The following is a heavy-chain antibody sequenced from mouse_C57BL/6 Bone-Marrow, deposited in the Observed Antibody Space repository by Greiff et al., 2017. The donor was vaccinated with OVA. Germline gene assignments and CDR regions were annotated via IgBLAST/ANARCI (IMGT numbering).Heavy chain of an antibody. J-gene: IGHJ1*03. CDR3: ARGRLRRGDWYFDV. V-gene: IGHV5-2*01. CDR1: EYEFPSHD. CDR2: INSDGGST. Sequence: EVQRVESGGGLVQPGESLKLSCESNEYEFPSHDMSWVRKTPEKRLELVAAINSDGGSTYYPDTMERRFIISRDNTKKTLYLQMSSLRSEDTALYYCARGRLRRGDWYFDVWGTGTTVTVSS. D-gene: IGHD2-4*01.